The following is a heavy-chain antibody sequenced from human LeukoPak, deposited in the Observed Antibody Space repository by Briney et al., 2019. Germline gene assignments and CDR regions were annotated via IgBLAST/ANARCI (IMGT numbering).Heavy chain of an antibody. J-gene: IGHJ2*01. D-gene: IGHD3-10*01. Sequence: PGGSLRLSCAASRFTVRNTFMNWVRQAPGKGLEWVSIIYNDGSTYYADSVKGRFTISRDNSKNTLYLQMNSLRAEDTAVYYCARVRGVSLSVWYFDLWGRSTLVTVSS. CDR1: RFTVRNTF. V-gene: IGHV3-53*01. CDR2: IYNDGST. CDR3: ARVRGVSLSVWYFDL.